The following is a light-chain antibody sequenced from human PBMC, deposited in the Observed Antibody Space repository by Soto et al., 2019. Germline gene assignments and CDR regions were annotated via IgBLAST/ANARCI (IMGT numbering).Light chain of an antibody. CDR1: SGHSSYA. Sequence: QPVLSQSPSASASLGASVKLTCTLSSGHSSYAIAWHQQQPEKGPRYLMKLNSDGSHSKGDGIPDRFSGSSSGAERYLTISSLQSDDEADYYCQTWGTGFHVVFGGGTKLTVL. J-gene: IGLJ2*01. CDR2: LNSDGSH. V-gene: IGLV4-69*01. CDR3: QTWGTGFHVV.